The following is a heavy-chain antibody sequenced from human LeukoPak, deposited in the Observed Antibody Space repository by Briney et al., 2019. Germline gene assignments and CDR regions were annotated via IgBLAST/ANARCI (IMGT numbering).Heavy chain of an antibody. D-gene: IGHD6-6*01. J-gene: IGHJ6*03. CDR2: IYYSGST. CDR3: ARYLRSSSTYYMDV. Sequence: PSETLSLTCTVSGGSISSYYWSWIRQPPGKGLEWIGYIYYSGSTDYNPSLQSRVTMTVDTSKNQFSLKLSHMTAADTAVYHCARYLRSSSTYYMDVWGKGTTVTVSS. V-gene: IGHV4-59*01. CDR1: GGSISSYY.